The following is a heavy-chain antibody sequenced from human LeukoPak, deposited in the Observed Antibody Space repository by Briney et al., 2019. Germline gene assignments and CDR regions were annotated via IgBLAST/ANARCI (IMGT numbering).Heavy chain of an antibody. CDR2: ISSSSSNI. V-gene: IGHV3-48*02. Sequence: GGSLRLSCAASGFTVSRYSMNWVRQAPGKGLEWVSYISSSSSNIYYADSVKGRFTISRDNAKNSLYLQMNSLRDEDTSVCSCARGWRDFDYWGQGTLVTVSS. J-gene: IGHJ4*02. D-gene: IGHD1-1*01. CDR1: GFTVSRYS. CDR3: ARGWRDFDY.